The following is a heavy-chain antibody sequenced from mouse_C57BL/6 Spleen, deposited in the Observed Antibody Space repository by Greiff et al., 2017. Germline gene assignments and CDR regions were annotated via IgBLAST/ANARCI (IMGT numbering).Heavy chain of an antibody. V-gene: IGHV5-9-1*02. J-gene: IGHJ2*01. CDR1: GFTFSSYA. CDR3: TREGLRPYYFDY. Sequence: EVKLMESGDGLVKPGGSLKLSCAASGFTFSSYAMSWVRQTPEKRLEWVAYISSGGDYIYYADTVKGRFTISRDNARNTLYLQMSSLKSEDTAMYYCTREGLRPYYFDYWGQGTTLTVSS. D-gene: IGHD2-4*01. CDR2: ISSGGDYI.